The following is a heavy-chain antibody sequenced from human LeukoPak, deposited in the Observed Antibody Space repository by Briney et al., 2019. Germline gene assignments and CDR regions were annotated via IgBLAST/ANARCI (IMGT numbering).Heavy chain of an antibody. Sequence: SETLSLTCTVSGGSISSYYWSWIRQPPGKGLEWIGEINHSGSTNYNPSLKSRVTISVDTSKNQFSLKLGSVTAADTAVYYCASSCSGGSCSTPTRLDYWGQGTLVTVSS. V-gene: IGHV4-34*01. CDR3: ASSCSGGSCSTPTRLDY. D-gene: IGHD2-15*01. CDR2: INHSGST. J-gene: IGHJ4*02. CDR1: GGSISSYY.